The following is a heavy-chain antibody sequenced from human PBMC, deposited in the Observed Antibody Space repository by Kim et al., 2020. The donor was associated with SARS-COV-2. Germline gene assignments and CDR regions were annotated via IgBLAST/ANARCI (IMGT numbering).Heavy chain of an antibody. V-gene: IGHV3-30*04. J-gene: IGHJ6*02. CDR3: ARDGVLLWFGEPNGMDV. CDR2: ISYDGSNK. D-gene: IGHD3-10*01. CDR1: GFTFSSYA. Sequence: GGSLRLSCAASGFTFSSYAIHWVRQAPGKGLEWVAVISYDGSNKYYADSVKGRFTISRDNSKNTLYLQMNSLRAEDTAVYYCARDGVLLWFGEPNGMDVWVQGTTVTVSS.